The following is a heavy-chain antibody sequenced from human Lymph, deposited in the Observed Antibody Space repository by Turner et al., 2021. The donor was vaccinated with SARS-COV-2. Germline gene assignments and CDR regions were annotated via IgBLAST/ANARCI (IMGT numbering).Heavy chain of an antibody. CDR2: IYYSGST. CDR1: GCSISSSSYY. D-gene: IGHD2-15*01. CDR3: ARNDRVVVQSFDY. V-gene: IGHV4-39*01. J-gene: IGHJ4*02. Sequence: QLQLQESGPGLVKRSETLSLTCTVSGCSISSSSYYWGWIRQPPGKGLEWIGSIYYSGSTYYNPSLKSRVTISVDTSKNQFSLKLTSVTAADTAVYYCARNDRVVVQSFDYWGQGTLITVSS.